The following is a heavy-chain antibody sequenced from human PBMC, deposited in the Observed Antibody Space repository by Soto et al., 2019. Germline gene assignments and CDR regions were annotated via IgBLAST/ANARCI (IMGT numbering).Heavy chain of an antibody. Sequence: QVQLVESGGGVVQPGRSLRLSCAASGFTFSSYGMHWVRQAPGKGLEGVAVVSYDGSNKYYADSVKGRFTISRDNSKNTLYLQMNSLRAEDTAVYYCAKDLYSNYFYYYYGMDVWGQGTTVTVSS. CDR3: AKDLYSNYFYYYYGMDV. CDR1: GFTFSSYG. V-gene: IGHV3-30*18. J-gene: IGHJ6*02. D-gene: IGHD4-4*01. CDR2: VSYDGSNK.